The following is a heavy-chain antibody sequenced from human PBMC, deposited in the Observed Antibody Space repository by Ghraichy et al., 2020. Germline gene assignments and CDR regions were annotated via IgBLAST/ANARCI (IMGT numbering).Heavy chain of an antibody. Sequence: SETLSLTCTVSGGSISSSSYYWGWIRQPPGKGLEWIGSIYYSGSTYYNPSLKSRVTISVDTSKNQFSLKLSSVTAADTAVYYCARHVTVPAAIQWFDPWGQGTLVTVSS. CDR1: GGSISSSSYY. J-gene: IGHJ5*02. CDR2: IYYSGST. D-gene: IGHD2-2*01. V-gene: IGHV4-39*01. CDR3: ARHVTVPAAIQWFDP.